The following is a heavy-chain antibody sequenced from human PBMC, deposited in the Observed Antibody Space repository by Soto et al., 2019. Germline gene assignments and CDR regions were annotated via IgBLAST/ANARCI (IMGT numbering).Heavy chain of an antibody. D-gene: IGHD5-12*01. Sequence: PGGSLRLSCAASGFTFSYYYMIWIRQAPGKGLEWVSYISSSGSTIYYADSVKGQFTISRDNAKNSLYLQMNSLRAEDTAVYYCARVGYGSNDAFDIWGQGTMVTVSS. CDR3: ARVGYGSNDAFDI. CDR1: GFTFSYYY. V-gene: IGHV3-11*01. J-gene: IGHJ3*02. CDR2: ISSSGSTI.